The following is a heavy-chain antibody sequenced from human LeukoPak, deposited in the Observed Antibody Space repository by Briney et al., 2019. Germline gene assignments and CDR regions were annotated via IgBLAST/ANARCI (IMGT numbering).Heavy chain of an antibody. CDR3: AKERQWLVLIPFMDV. J-gene: IGHJ6*02. CDR2: IRYDGSNK. V-gene: IGHV3-30*02. CDR1: GFTFSSYG. D-gene: IGHD6-19*01. Sequence: GGSLRLSCAASGFTFSSYGMHWVRQAPGKGLEWVAFIRYDGSNKYYADSVKGRFTISRDNSKNTLYLQMNSLRAEDTAVYYCAKERQWLVLIPFMDVWGQGTMVTVSS.